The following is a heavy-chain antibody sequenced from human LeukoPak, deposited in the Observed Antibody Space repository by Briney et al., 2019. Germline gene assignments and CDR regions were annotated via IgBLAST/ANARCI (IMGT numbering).Heavy chain of an antibody. CDR1: GFTFSIYS. CDR3: ARESSGWYLFDP. Sequence: GGSLRLSCAASGFTFSIYSMNWVRQAPGKGLEWVSSISSSSSYIYYADSVKGRFTISRDNAKNSLYLQMNSLRAEDTAVYYCARESSGWYLFDPWGQGTLVTVSS. D-gene: IGHD6-19*01. CDR2: ISSSSSYI. J-gene: IGHJ5*02. V-gene: IGHV3-21*01.